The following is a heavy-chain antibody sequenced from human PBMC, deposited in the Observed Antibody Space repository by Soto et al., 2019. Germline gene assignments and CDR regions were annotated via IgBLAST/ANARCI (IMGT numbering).Heavy chain of an antibody. CDR2: IFHSGTT. D-gene: IGHD5-12*01. V-gene: IGHV4-59*01. J-gene: IGHJ4*02. CDR3: ARGGNRYSRPSSGVGRFVY. CDR1: GASISSSY. Sequence: PSETLSLTCTVSGASISSSYWSWIRQPPGKGLEWIGYIFHSGTTNYNPSLKSRVTISVDTSKNQFSLNLSSLTTADTAVYFCARGGNRYSRPSSGVGRFVYWGQGALVTVSS.